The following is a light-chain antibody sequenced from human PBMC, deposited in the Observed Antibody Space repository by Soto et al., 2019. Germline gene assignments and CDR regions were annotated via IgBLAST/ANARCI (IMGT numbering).Light chain of an antibody. CDR3: QQYQIDWT. CDR1: QRISSC. J-gene: IGKJ1*01. Sequence: DIQMTQAPSTLSASVGDRVSITCRASQRISSCLAWYPQKPGKAPTLLIYDASSLQSGVPSRFSGSGSGTEFTLTISSLQPDDFATYYCQQYQIDWTFGQGTKVEIK. V-gene: IGKV1-5*01. CDR2: DAS.